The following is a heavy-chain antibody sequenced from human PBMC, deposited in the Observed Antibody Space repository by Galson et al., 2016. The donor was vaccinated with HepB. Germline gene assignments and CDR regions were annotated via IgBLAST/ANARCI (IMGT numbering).Heavy chain of an antibody. D-gene: IGHD2-15*01. V-gene: IGHV3-33*01. CDR3: AREMRVAADAAVDF. J-gene: IGHJ4*02. CDR2: IWNDGSNK. Sequence: ALRLSCAASGFNFRGYGMHWVRQAPGKGLEWVAGIWNDGSNKYYADFVKGRFTMSRDNSKNTLYLQMNSLKVEDTAVYYCAREMRVAADAAVDFGGRGTLVTVAS. CDR1: GFNFRGYG.